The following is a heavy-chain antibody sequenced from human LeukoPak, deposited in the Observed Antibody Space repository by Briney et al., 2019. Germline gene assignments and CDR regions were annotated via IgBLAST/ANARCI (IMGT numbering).Heavy chain of an antibody. Sequence: PSETLSLTCTVSGGSVSSGSYYWSWVRQPPGKGLGCIGYIYYSGNTNYNPSLKSRVTISVDSSKNQFSLKLSSVTAADTAVYYCAKHFDYAMDVWGQGTTVTVSS. V-gene: IGHV4-61*01. J-gene: IGHJ6*02. CDR3: AKHFDYAMDV. CDR2: IYYSGNT. CDR1: GGSVSSGSYY.